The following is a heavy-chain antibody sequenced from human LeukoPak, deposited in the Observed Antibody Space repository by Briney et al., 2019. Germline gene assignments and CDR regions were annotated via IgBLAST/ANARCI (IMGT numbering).Heavy chain of an antibody. V-gene: IGHV1-2*02. D-gene: IGHD7-27*01. CDR3: ATHWGPGWYFDL. CDR2: INPVSGVT. J-gene: IGHJ2*01. Sequence: GASVKVSCKASGYTFTSYGISWVRQAPGQGLEWMGWINPVSGVTNYVQKFQGGVTMTRDTSIDTAYMEIGGLTSDDTAVYYCATHWGPGWYFDLWGRGTLLTVSS. CDR1: GYTFTSYG.